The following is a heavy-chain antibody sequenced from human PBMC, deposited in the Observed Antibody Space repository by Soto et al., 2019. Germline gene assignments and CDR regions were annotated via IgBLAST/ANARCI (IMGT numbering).Heavy chain of an antibody. CDR1: GFTFNTYA. CDR3: ARDLGVPGVDC. V-gene: IGHV3-64D*08. J-gene: IGHJ4*02. CDR2: ISSNGGST. D-gene: IGHD3-16*01. Sequence: GGSLRLSCSASGFTFNTYAMHWVRQAPGKGLEYVSAISSNGGSTYYADSVKDRFTISRDNSKNTLYLQMSSLRVEDTAVYYCARDLGVPGVDCWGQGTLVTVSS.